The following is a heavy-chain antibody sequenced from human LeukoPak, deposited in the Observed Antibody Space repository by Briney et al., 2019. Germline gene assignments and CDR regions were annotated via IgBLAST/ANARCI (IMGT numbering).Heavy chain of an antibody. CDR3: ARDPPFGIVATPFDY. D-gene: IGHD5-12*01. Sequence: PSETLSLTCAVYGGSFSGYYWSWIRQPPGKGLEWIGEINHSGSTNYNPSLKSRVTISVDTSKNQFSLKLSSVTAADTAVYYCARDPPFGIVATPFDYWGQGTLVTVSS. CDR2: INHSGST. CDR1: GGSFSGYY. V-gene: IGHV4-34*01. J-gene: IGHJ4*02.